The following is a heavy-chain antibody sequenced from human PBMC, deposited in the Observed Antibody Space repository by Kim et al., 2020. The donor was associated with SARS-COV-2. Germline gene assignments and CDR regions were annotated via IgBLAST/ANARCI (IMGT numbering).Heavy chain of an antibody. V-gene: IGHV3-23*01. Sequence: GRRYYADAVKGRFTISRDNSKNTLYLQMNSLRAEDTAVYYCAKDSTGFDPWGQGTLVTVSS. CDR3: AKDSTGFDP. CDR2: GRR. D-gene: IGHD4-17*01. J-gene: IGHJ5*02.